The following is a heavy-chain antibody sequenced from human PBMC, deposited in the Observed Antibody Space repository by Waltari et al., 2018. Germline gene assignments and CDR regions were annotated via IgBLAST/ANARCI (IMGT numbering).Heavy chain of an antibody. J-gene: IGHJ6*02. CDR2: IYPGDSDT. CDR3: ARHMDEFYYYYGMDV. V-gene: IGHV5-51*01. Sequence: IGWVRQMPGKGLEWMGIIYPGDSDTRYSPSFQGQVTISADKSISTAYLQWSSLKASDTAMYYCARHMDEFYYYYGMDVWGQGTTVTVSS. D-gene: IGHD2-2*03.